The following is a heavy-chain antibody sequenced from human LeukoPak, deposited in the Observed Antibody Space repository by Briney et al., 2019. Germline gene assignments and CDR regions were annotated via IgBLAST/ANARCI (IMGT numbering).Heavy chain of an antibody. Sequence: PGGSLRLSCAASGFTVSSNYMSWGRQAPGRGLEWVSVIYSGGSTYYADSVKGRFTISRDNSKNTLYLQMNSLRAEDTAVYYCARLSSGWYLYYWGQGTLVTVSS. CDR1: GFTVSSNY. D-gene: IGHD6-19*01. J-gene: IGHJ4*02. CDR2: IYSGGST. CDR3: ARLSSGWYLYY. V-gene: IGHV3-53*01.